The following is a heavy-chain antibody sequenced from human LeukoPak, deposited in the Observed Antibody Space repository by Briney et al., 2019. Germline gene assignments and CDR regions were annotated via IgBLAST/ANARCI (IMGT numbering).Heavy chain of an antibody. CDR3: AKLMVVVVITNSDAFDI. CDR2: ISGSGGST. Sequence: GGSLRLSCAASGFTFSSYAMSWVRQAPGKGLEWVSAISGSGGSTYYADSVKGRFTISRDNSKNTLYLQMNSLRAEDTAVYYCAKLMVVVVITNSDAFDIWGQGTMVTVSS. CDR1: GFTFSSYA. V-gene: IGHV3-23*01. J-gene: IGHJ3*02. D-gene: IGHD3-22*01.